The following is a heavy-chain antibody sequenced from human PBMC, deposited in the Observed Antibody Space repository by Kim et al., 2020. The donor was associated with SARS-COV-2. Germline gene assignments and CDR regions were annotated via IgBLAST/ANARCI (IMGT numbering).Heavy chain of an antibody. V-gene: IGHV4-34*01. D-gene: IGHD5-12*01. J-gene: IGHJ4*02. CDR3: ARGGDTGYVY. CDR2: ISHSGST. CDR1: GGSLSGYY. Sequence: SETLSLTCAVYGGSLSGYYWSWIRQSPGKGLEWIGEISHSGSTTYSPSLKCRVTITPDTSKNQFPLNLSSVTAADTAVYYCARGGDTGYVYWGQGALVTV.